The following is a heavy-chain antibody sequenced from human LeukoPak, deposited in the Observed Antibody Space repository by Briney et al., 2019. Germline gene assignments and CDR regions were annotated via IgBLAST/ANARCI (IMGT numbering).Heavy chain of an antibody. J-gene: IGHJ3*02. D-gene: IGHD1-1*01. CDR3: ARRDRTGNAFDI. CDR1: GGTFSSYV. V-gene: IGHV1-69*10. CDR2: IIPIFGIA. Sequence: SSVKVSCKASGGTFSSYVISWVRQAPGQGLEWMGWIIPIFGIANYAQKFQGRVTITADKSTSTAYMELSSLRSEDTAVYYCARRDRTGNAFDIWGQGTMVTVSS.